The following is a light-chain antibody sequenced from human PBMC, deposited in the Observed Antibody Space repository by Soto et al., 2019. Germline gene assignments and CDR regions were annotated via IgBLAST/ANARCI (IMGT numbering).Light chain of an antibody. CDR2: DAS. CDR1: QSVSSGY. V-gene: IGKV3-20*01. CDR3: QQYGGSPRT. J-gene: IGKJ1*01. Sequence: EIVLTQSPGTLSLSPGERGTLSCRASQSVSSGYLAWYQQKPGQAPRLLIYDASSRATGIPDRFSGSGSGIDFTLTISRLEPEDFAVYYCQQYGGSPRTFGQGTKVDIK.